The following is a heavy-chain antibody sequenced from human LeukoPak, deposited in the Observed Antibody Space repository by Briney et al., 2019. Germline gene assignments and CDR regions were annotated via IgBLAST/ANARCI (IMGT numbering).Heavy chain of an antibody. CDR2: IRYDGSNK. CDR3: AKDSPSDL. Sequence: GGSLRLSCAASGFTVSSNYMSWVRQAPGKGLEWVAFIRYDGSNKYYADSVKGRFTISRDNSKNTLYLQMNSLRAEDTAVYYCAKDSPSDLWGRGTLVTVSS. CDR1: GFTVSSNY. J-gene: IGHJ2*01. V-gene: IGHV3-30*02.